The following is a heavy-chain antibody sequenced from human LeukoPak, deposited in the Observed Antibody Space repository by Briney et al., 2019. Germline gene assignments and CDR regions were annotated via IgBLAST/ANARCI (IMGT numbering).Heavy chain of an antibody. CDR3: ADSTALGTPFDY. J-gene: IGHJ4*02. CDR1: GFTFSSYS. Sequence: GGSLRLSCAASGFTFSSYSMNWVRQAPGKGLEWVSSISSSSSYIYYADSVKGRFTISRDNAKNSLYLQMNSLRAEDTAVYYCADSTALGTPFDYWGQGTLVTVSS. D-gene: IGHD5-18*01. CDR2: ISSSSSYI. V-gene: IGHV3-21*01.